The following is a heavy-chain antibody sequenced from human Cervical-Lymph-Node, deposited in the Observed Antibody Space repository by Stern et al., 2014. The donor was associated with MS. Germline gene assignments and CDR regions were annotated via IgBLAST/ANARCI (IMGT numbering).Heavy chain of an antibody. D-gene: IGHD6-13*01. CDR2: IDWDDDK. V-gene: IGHV2-70*01. CDR3: ARKGSRGLDY. J-gene: IGHJ4*02. Sequence: QITLXXXGPALVKPTQTLTLTCTFSGFSLSTSGMCVSWIRQPPGKALEWLALIDWDDDKYYSTSLKTRLTISKDPAKTQVVLTMPNMDPVDRATYYWARKGSRGLDYWGQGTLVPVSS. CDR1: GFSLSTSGMC.